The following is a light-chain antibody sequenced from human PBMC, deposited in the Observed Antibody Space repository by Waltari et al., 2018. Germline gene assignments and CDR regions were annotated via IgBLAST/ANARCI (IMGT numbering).Light chain of an antibody. J-gene: IGKJ3*01. CDR1: QSVCSSY. CDR3: QQYGSSPPYT. V-gene: IGKV3-20*01. CDR2: GAS. Sequence: EIVLTQSPGTLSLSPGERATISCRASQSVCSSYLAWYQQKPGQAPRLLIYGASSRATGIPDRFSGSGSGTDFTLTINRLEPEDFAVYYCQQYGSSPPYTFGPGTKVDIK.